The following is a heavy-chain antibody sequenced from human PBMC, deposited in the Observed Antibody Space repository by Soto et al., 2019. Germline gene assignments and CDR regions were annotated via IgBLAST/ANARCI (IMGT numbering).Heavy chain of an antibody. D-gene: IGHD6-19*01. Sequence: ASVKVSCKASCYTFTSYGISWVRQAPGQGLEWMGWISAYNGNTNNAQKIQGRVTITTDTSTSTAYMELRSLRSDDTAVYYCARSIAVDGSVGPGGGYYYYGMDVWGQGTTVTVSS. J-gene: IGHJ6*02. V-gene: IGHV1-18*01. CDR1: CYTFTSYG. CDR2: ISAYNGNT. CDR3: ARSIAVDGSVGPGGGYYYYGMDV.